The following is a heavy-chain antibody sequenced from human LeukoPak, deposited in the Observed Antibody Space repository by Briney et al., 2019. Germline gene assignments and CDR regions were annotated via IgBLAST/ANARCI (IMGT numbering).Heavy chain of an antibody. J-gene: IGHJ4*02. CDR2: ISYDGSNK. CDR1: GFTFSSYG. D-gene: IGHD4-23*01. Sequence: GGSLRLSCAASGFTFSSYGMHWVRQAPGKGLEWVAVISYDGSNKYYADSVKGRFTISRDNSKNTLYLQMNSLRAEDTAVYYCAKDLDWYGGKTFDYWGQGTLVTVSS. V-gene: IGHV3-30*18. CDR3: AKDLDWYGGKTFDY.